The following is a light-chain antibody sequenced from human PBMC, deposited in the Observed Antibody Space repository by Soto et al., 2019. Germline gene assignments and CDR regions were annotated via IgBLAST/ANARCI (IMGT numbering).Light chain of an antibody. CDR1: QSISSN. CDR2: GAS. Sequence: EVLMTQSPATLSVSSGERATLSCRASQSISSNLAWYQQKPGQAPRLLIYGASTRPTVIPARFSGSGSGTEFTLTISSLKSEDLAVYYCLQYNNWPSFGQGTKVEIK. J-gene: IGKJ1*01. CDR3: LQYNNWPS. V-gene: IGKV3-15*01.